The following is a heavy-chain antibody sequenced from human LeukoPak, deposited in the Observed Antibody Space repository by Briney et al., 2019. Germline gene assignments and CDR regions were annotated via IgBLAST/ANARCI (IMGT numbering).Heavy chain of an antibody. V-gene: IGHV4-34*01. CDR3: ARGQGATVPQVGKNWFDP. Sequence: SETLSLTCAVYIDSFSNYHWNWIRQTPAKGMEWIGEVNESGGTNISPSLRSRVILSVDTSKNQFSLKLISVTVADTAIYYCARGQGATVPQVGKNWFDPWGQGTRVTVSP. CDR1: IDSFSNYH. D-gene: IGHD1-26*01. CDR2: VNESGGT. J-gene: IGHJ5*02.